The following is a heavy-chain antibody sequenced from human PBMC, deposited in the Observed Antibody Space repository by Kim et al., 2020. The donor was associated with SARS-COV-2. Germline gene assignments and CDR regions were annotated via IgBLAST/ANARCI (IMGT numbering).Heavy chain of an antibody. CDR1: GFTFIYAY. CDR3: THDTSGYFSLHY. J-gene: IGHJ4*02. Sequence: GGSLRLSCAGSGFTFIYAYMAWVRQAPGKGLEWVGRIKSMPGGGATDYAAPVKGRFTLSRDDSKNTLFLQMDSLKTDDTAVYFCTHDTSGYFSLHYWGQGTLVTVSS. D-gene: IGHD3-22*01. V-gene: IGHV3-15*01. CDR2: IKSMPGGGAT.